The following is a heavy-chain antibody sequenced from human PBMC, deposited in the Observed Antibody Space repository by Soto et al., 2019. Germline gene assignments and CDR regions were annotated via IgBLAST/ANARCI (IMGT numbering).Heavy chain of an antibody. D-gene: IGHD6-13*01. J-gene: IGHJ5*02. CDR2: MIPIFGTA. V-gene: IGHV1-69*01. Sequence: QVQLVQSGAEVKKPGSSVKVSCKASGGTFSSYAISWVRQAPGPGLEWMGGMIPIFGTANYAQKFQGRVTMTGDESTSTAYMEVSSRRSEDTAVYYCARVEYRAAADPWFDPWGQGTLVTVSS. CDR3: ARVEYRAAADPWFDP. CDR1: GGTFSSYA.